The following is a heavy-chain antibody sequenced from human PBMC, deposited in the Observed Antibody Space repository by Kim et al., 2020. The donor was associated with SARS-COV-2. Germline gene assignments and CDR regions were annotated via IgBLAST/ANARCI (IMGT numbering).Heavy chain of an antibody. CDR3: ANTNPPYSSGWYYSDY. V-gene: IGHV4-39*07. Sequence: SLKSRVTISVDTSKNQFSLKLSSVTAADTAVYYCANTNPPYSSGWYYSDYWGQGTLVTVSS. D-gene: IGHD6-19*01. J-gene: IGHJ4*02.